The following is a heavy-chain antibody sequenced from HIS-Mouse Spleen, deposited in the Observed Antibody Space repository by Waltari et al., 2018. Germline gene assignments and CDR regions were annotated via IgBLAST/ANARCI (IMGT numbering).Heavy chain of an antibody. D-gene: IGHD6-13*01. CDR1: GYTFTSYD. J-gene: IGHJ5*02. Sequence: QVQLVQSGAEVKKPGASVKVSCKASGYTFTSYDINWVRQATGQGLGWMGWVNPNSGNTGYAQKFQGRGTMTRNTSISTAYMELSSLRSEDTAVYYCARGEIAADWFDPWGQGTLVTVSS. CDR3: ARGEIAADWFDP. CDR2: VNPNSGNT. V-gene: IGHV1-8*01.